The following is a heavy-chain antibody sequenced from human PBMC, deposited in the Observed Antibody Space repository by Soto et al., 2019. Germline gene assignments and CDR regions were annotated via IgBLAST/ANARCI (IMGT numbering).Heavy chain of an antibody. D-gene: IGHD6-19*01. CDR1: GFTFSTYS. CDR3: ARAVVYSNGSYLGY. J-gene: IGHJ4*02. CDR2: ISSSSSYI. V-gene: IGHV3-21*01. Sequence: SCAASGFTFSTYSMNWVRQAPGKGLEWVSSISSSSSYIYYADSVKGRFTISRDNAKNSLYLQMNSLRAEDTAVYYCARAVVYSNGSYLGYWDQGTLVTISS.